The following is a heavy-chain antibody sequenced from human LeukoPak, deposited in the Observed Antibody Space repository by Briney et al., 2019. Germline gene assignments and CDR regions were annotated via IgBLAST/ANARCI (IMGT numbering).Heavy chain of an antibody. CDR1: GFTFSRYA. V-gene: IGHV3-23*01. Sequence: PGGSLRLSCAASGFTFSRYAMSWVRQAPGKGLEWVSAIGGSGANTYYADSVKGRFTISRDNSKSTLSLQMNSLRAEDTAVYYCASSSWLLFDYWGQGTLVTVSS. D-gene: IGHD6-13*01. J-gene: IGHJ4*02. CDR3: ASSSWLLFDY. CDR2: IGGSGANT.